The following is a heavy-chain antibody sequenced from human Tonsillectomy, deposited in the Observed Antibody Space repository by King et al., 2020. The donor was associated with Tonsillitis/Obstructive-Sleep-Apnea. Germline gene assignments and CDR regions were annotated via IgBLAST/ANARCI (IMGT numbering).Heavy chain of an antibody. Sequence: VQLVQSGLALKKPGASVRVSCRASGYNFPRYGLNWVRQAPGQGLEWLGRIIVSSGDTEYAGKVRGRVTMTTDTSTTTVYMELARLTSDDTGVYYCARDWDTGPGPHAMGVWGQGTSVTVSS. CDR2: IIVSSGDT. CDR3: ARDWDTGPGPHAMGV. CDR1: GYNFPRYG. J-gene: IGHJ6*02. V-gene: IGHV1-18*01. D-gene: IGHD1-26*01.